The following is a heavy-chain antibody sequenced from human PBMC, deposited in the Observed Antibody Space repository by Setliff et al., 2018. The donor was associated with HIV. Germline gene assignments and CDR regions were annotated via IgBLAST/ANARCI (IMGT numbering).Heavy chain of an antibody. CDR2: MNPASGTT. D-gene: IGHD6-19*01. CDR1: GYTFTSYD. CDR3: ARVRSSFPQDTSGLVRPFDI. Sequence: ASVKVSCKASGYTFTSYDVNWVRQATGQGLEWMGWMNPASGTTGYAQKFQGRVTMTRNTSVSTVYMELSSLRSEDTAVYYCARVRSSFPQDTSGLVRPFDIWGQGTTVTRLL. J-gene: IGHJ3*02. V-gene: IGHV1-8*02.